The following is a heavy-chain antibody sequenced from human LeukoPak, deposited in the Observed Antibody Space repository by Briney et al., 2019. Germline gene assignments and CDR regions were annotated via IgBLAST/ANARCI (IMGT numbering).Heavy chain of an antibody. J-gene: IGHJ4*02. CDR2: ICAYNGNT. CDR3: VRDLGVDTSMIFFDY. CDR1: GYSFTSFG. D-gene: IGHD5-18*01. V-gene: IGHV1-18*01. Sequence: ASVNVSCKASGYSFTSFGISWVRQAPGQGLEWMGWICAYNGNTNYVQKFQGRVTMTTDTSTSTAYMELRSLRSDDTAVFYCVRDLGVDTSMIFFDYWGQGTLVTVSS.